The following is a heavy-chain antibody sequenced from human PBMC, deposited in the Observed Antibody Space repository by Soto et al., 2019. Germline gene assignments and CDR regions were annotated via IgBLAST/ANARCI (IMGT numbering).Heavy chain of an antibody. CDR1: GYTFTAYY. CDR2: IDPRSGAT. D-gene: IGHD4-17*01. CDR3: ATDDYGDYAF. V-gene: IGHV1-2*02. Sequence: KVSCKPFGYTFTAYYIHWVRQAPGQGLECVGWIDPRSGATNYAQRFQGRVVMTRDMSVHTVYMELSGLTSDDTAIYCCATDDYGDYAFWGQGTLVTVSS. J-gene: IGHJ4*01.